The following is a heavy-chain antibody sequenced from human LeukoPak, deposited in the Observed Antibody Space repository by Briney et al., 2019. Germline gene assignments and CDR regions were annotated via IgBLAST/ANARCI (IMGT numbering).Heavy chain of an antibody. CDR3: TRDPMEVVVVPAAMYGY. D-gene: IGHD2-2*01. V-gene: IGHV3-49*04. J-gene: IGHJ4*02. Sequence: GGSLRLSCTASGFTFGDYAMSWVRQAPGKGLEWVGFIRSKAYGGTTEYAASVKGRFTISRDDSKSIAYLQMNSLKTEDTAVYYCTRDPMEVVVVPAAMYGYGGQGTLVTVSS. CDR2: IRSKAYGGTT. CDR1: GFTFGDYA.